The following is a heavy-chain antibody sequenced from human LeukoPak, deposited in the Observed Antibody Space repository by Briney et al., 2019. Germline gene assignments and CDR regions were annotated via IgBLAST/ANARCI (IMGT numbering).Heavy chain of an antibody. CDR1: GFTFSSYS. CDR2: ISSSSSYI. Sequence: GGSLRLSCAAPGFTFSSYSMNWVRQAPGKGLEWVSSISSSSSYIYYADSVKGRFTISRDNAKNSLYLQMNSLRAEDTAVYYCARDTRGRSYYFDYWGQGTLVTVSS. CDR3: ARDTRGRSYYFDY. D-gene: IGHD1-26*01. V-gene: IGHV3-21*01. J-gene: IGHJ4*02.